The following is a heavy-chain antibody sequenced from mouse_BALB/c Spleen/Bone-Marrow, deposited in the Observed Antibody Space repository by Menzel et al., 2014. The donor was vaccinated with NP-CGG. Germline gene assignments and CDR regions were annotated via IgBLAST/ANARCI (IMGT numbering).Heavy chain of an antibody. CDR2: ISSGGSYT. J-gene: IGHJ2*01. CDR3: ARVGGMATGYDY. D-gene: IGHD2-2*01. V-gene: IGHV5-6*01. Sequence: EAQLLESGGDLVKPGASLKLSCAASGFTFSSYRMSWVRQIPDKRLAWVATISSGGSYTYYPDSMKGRFYISREKAKNTLYLQMSSLKSEDTAMYYCARVGGMATGYDYWGQGPTLTVSS. CDR1: GFTFSSYR.